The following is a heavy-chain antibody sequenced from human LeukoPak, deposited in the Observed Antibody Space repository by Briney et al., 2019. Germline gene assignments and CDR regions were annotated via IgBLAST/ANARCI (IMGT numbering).Heavy chain of an antibody. CDR3: ARSTTLKGWFDP. Sequence: SETLSLTCTVSGGSISGSSYYWGWIRQPPGKGLEWIGSIYYSGSTYYNPSLQSRVTISVDTSKNQFSLKLSSETAADTAVYYCARSTTLKGWFDPWGQGTLVTVSS. V-gene: IGHV4-39*01. J-gene: IGHJ5*02. CDR2: IYYSGST. CDR1: GGSISGSSYY. D-gene: IGHD4-11*01.